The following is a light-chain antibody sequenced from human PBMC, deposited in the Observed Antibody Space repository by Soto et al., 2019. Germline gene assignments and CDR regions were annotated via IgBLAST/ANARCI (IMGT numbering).Light chain of an antibody. J-gene: IGKJ1*01. V-gene: IGKV3-20*01. CDR1: QYINNY. CDR2: GAS. Sequence: EIVLTHSPGTLSLSPGERATLSCRASQYINNYLAWYQQKPGQPPRLLIYGASTRAPGIPDRFSASGSGTDFTLTISRLEPEDFAVYYCQQYGSSGTFGQGTKVDIK. CDR3: QQYGSSGT.